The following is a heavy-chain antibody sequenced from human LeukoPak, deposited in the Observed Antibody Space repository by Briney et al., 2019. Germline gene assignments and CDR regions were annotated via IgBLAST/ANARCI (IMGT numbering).Heavy chain of an antibody. V-gene: IGHV4-34*01. CDR3: ARRSYYYGSGSPFDY. J-gene: IGHJ4*02. D-gene: IGHD3-10*01. CDR1: GGSFSGYY. CDR2: INHRGST. Sequence: SETLSLTCAVYGGSFSGYYWSWIRQPPGKGLEWIGEINHRGSTNYNPSLKSRVTISVDTSKNQFSLKLSSVTAADTAVYYCARRSYYYGSGSPFDYWGQGTLVTVSS.